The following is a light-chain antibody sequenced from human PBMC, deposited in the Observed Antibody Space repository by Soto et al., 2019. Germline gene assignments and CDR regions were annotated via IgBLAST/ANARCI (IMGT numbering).Light chain of an antibody. CDR3: QQYGSSGT. Sequence: EIVLTQSPAALSVSPGERVTLSCRASQSVDINLAWYRQKPGQAPRLLIYGASNRATGIPDRFSGSGSGTDFTLTISRLEPEDFAVYYCQQYGSSGTFGQGTRLEIK. J-gene: IGKJ5*01. CDR2: GAS. CDR1: QSVDIN. V-gene: IGKV3-20*01.